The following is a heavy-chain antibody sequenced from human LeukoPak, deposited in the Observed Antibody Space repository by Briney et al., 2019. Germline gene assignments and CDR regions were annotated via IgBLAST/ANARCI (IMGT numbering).Heavy chain of an antibody. Sequence: GGSLRLSCAASGFTFSSYWMSWVRQAPGKGLEWVANIKPTGSEKYYEDSVKGRFTMSRDNAKTSLYLQMNSLRVEDTAVYYCARGGYSRGYFDYWGQGTLVTVSS. CDR1: GFTFSSYW. CDR2: IKPTGSEK. D-gene: IGHD5-18*01. J-gene: IGHJ4*02. V-gene: IGHV3-7*01. CDR3: ARGGYSRGYFDY.